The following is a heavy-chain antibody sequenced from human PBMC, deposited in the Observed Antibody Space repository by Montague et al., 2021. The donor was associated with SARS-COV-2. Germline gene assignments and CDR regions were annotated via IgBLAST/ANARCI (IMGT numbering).Heavy chain of an antibody. J-gene: IGHJ5*02. V-gene: IGHV4-39*01. CDR2: IYYSGTT. D-gene: IGHD3-16*01. CDR1: AGAIRDTDYF. CDR3: ARHRDNLGSLNWFAP. Sequence: SETLSLTCTVSAGAIRDTDYFWGWIRQPPGKGLGWIGSIYYSGTTYHNPSLKSRVTISADTSKNQFSLKLSSVTAADTAVYFCARHRDNLGSLNWFAPWGQGTLVTVSS.